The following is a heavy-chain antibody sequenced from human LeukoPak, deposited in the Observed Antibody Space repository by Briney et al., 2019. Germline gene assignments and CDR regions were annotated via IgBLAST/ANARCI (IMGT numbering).Heavy chain of an antibody. CDR2: IYYSGST. CDR1: GGSISSGGYY. J-gene: IGHJ5*02. Sequence: SETLSLTCTVSGGSISSGGYYWSWIRQHPGKGLEWIGYIYYSGSTYYNPSLKSRVTISVDTSKNQFSLKLSSVTAADTAVYYCARAPYYDFWSGYPVPHWFDPWGQGTLVTVSS. D-gene: IGHD3-3*01. V-gene: IGHV4-31*03. CDR3: ARAPYYDFWSGYPVPHWFDP.